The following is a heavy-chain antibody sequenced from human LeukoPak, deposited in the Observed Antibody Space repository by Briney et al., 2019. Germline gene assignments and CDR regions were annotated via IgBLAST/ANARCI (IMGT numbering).Heavy chain of an antibody. D-gene: IGHD3-10*01. CDR2: IYYSGST. CDR1: GDSINNFY. V-gene: IGHV4-59*01. J-gene: IGHJ1*01. Sequence: SETLSLTCTVSGDSINNFYWNWIRQPPGKGLEWIGNIYYSGSTNYNPSLKSRVTISVDTSKNQFSLKLSSVTAADTAVYYCARARGITHFQHWGQGTLVTVSS. CDR3: ARARGITHFQH.